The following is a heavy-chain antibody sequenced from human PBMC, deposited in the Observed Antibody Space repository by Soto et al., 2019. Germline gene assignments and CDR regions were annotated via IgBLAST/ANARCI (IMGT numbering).Heavy chain of an antibody. D-gene: IGHD3-16*01. Sequence: QVQLVESGGGVVQPGTSLRVSCVGSGFTFRSYVIHWVRQAPGKGLEWVALTSYDGSDKYYDDSVRGRFTISRDNSRNTVDLPMDSLRVEDTALYYCARWGTTGGLDVWGQGTLVSVSS. V-gene: IGHV3-30*19. CDR1: GFTFRSYV. CDR3: ARWGTTGGLDV. CDR2: TSYDGSDK. J-gene: IGHJ1*01.